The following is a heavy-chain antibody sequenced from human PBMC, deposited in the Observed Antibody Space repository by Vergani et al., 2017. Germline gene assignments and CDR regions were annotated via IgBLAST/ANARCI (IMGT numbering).Heavy chain of an antibody. J-gene: IGHJ6*03. CDR3: ARSDSNYVFYYYYMDV. V-gene: IGHV3-33*01. D-gene: IGHD4-11*01. CDR2: TWYDGNNK. CDR1: GFTFNQYG. Sequence: QVQLVESGGGVVQPGRSLRLSCAASGFTFNQYGMHWVRQAPGKGLEWVAVTWYDGNNKQYADSVKGRFTISRDNSKSTMYLQMNSLRDEDTGVYYCARSDSNYVFYYYYMDVWGKGTTVTVSS.